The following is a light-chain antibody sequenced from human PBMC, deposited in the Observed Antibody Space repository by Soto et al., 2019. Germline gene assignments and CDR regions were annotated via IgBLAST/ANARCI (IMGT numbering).Light chain of an antibody. CDR3: HQSYSAPWT. J-gene: IGKJ1*01. V-gene: IGKV1-39*01. CDR1: QSISSY. Sequence: DIQVTQSPSSLSASVGDRVTITCRASQSISSYLNWYRQKPGRAPNLLIYAASKLQSGVPSRFSGSGSGTDFTLTISSLQPGDFAIYYCHQSYSAPWTFGHGTRWISN. CDR2: AAS.